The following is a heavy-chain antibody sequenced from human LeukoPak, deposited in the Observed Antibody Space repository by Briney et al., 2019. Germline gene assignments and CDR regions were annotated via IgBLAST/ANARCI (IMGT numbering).Heavy chain of an antibody. CDR2: ISGSSNYI. Sequence: GGSLRLSCATSGFTFSDYTMNWVRLAPGKGLEWVSSISGSSNYIYYADSVKGRFTISRGNAKNSLYLQMNSLRVEDTAIYYCARDESGDNDAFDVWGQGTMVTVSS. CDR3: ARDESGDNDAFDV. D-gene: IGHD2-21*01. J-gene: IGHJ3*01. V-gene: IGHV3-21*01. CDR1: GFTFSDYT.